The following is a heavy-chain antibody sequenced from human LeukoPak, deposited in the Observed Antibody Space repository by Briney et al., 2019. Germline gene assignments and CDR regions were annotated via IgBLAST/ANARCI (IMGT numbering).Heavy chain of an antibody. CDR1: GGSISSSSYY. V-gene: IGHV4-39*07. D-gene: IGHD3-22*01. CDR2: IYTSGST. J-gene: IGHJ4*02. Sequence: PSETLSLTCTVSGGSISSSSYYWGWIRQPPGKGLEWIGRIYTSGSTNYNPSLKSRVTISVDTSKNQFSLKLSSVTAADTAVYYCASARYDSSGYYSFDYWGQGTLVTVSS. CDR3: ASARYDSSGYYSFDY.